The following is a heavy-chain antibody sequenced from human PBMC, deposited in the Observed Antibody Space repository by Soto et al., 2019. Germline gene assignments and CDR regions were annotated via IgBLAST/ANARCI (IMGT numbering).Heavy chain of an antibody. D-gene: IGHD1-1*01. V-gene: IGHV2-26*01. CDR2: LFSDGEK. Sequence: QVTLKESGPVQVRPTETLTLTCTVSGVSLSSARVGVSWIRQPPGKALEWLAHLFSDGEKSFVTSLKTRLTISKDTSKNQVVLVMTNVAPVDTATYFCASDNWGSGTSDFWGQGALVTVSS. CDR3: ASDNWGSGTSDF. CDR1: GVSLSSARVG. J-gene: IGHJ4*02.